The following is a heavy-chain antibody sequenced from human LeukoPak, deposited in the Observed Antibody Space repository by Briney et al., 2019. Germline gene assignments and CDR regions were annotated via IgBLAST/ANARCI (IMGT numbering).Heavy chain of an antibody. CDR3: ANDDSSGYYFVLADHLYFQH. J-gene: IGHJ1*01. CDR1: GFTFSSYE. Sequence: PGGSLRLSCAASGFTFSSYEMNWVRQAPGKGLEWVSYISSSGSTIYYADSVKGRFTISRDNAKNSLYLQMNSLRAEDTAVYYCANDDSSGYYFVLADHLYFQHWGQGTLVTVSS. D-gene: IGHD3-22*01. V-gene: IGHV3-48*03. CDR2: ISSSGSTI.